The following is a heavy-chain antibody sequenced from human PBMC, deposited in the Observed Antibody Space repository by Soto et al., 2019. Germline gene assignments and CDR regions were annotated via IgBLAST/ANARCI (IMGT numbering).Heavy chain of an antibody. Sequence: QLQLQESGPGLVKPSETLSLTCTVSGGSITSNAYYWGWIRQPPGKGLEWLGYIYYSGSASYNPSLKSRVTMSVDTSQNQFPLTLSSVTAADTAVYYCARRPKRGSYSWCFDYWGQGTLVTVSS. CDR2: IYYSGSA. CDR1: GGSITSNAYY. V-gene: IGHV4-39*01. CDR3: ARRPKRGSYSWCFDY. D-gene: IGHD1-26*01. J-gene: IGHJ4*02.